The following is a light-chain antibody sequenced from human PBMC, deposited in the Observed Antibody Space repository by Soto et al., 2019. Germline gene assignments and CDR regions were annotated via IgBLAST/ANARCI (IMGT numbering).Light chain of an antibody. J-gene: IGKJ4*01. Sequence: DIQMTQSPSSLSASVGDRVTITCRASQTISNYLNWYQQKPGRAPKLLIYAASSLQSGVPSRFSGSRSGTDFTLTINSLQPEDFATHFCQQSYSTPLTLGGGTKVDIK. V-gene: IGKV1-39*01. CDR1: QTISNY. CDR3: QQSYSTPLT. CDR2: AAS.